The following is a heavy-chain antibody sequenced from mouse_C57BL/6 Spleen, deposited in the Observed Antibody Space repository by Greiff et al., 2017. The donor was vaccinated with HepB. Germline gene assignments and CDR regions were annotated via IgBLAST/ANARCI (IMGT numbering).Heavy chain of an antibody. CDR1: GYTFTSYW. CDR3: ARYYGSSPYWYFDV. D-gene: IGHD1-1*01. CDR2: IYPGSGST. Sequence: QVQLQQPGAELVKPGASVKMSCKASGYTFTSYWITWVKQRPGQGLEWIGDIYPGSGSTNYNEKFKSKATLTVDTSSSTAYMQLSSLKSEDSAVYYCARYYGSSPYWYFDVWGTGTAVTVSS. V-gene: IGHV1-55*01. J-gene: IGHJ1*03.